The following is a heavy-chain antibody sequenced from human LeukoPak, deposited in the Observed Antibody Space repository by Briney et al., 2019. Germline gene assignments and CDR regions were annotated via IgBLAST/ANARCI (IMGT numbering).Heavy chain of an antibody. CDR3: ARSAVYHAFDI. CDR1: GSTFSSYS. V-gene: IGHV3-21*01. J-gene: IGHJ3*02. D-gene: IGHD1-14*01. CDR2: ISSSSSYI. Sequence: GGSRRLSCAASGSTFSSYSMNWVRQAPGKGLEWVSSISSSSSYIYYADSVKGRFTISRDNAKNSLYLQMNSLRAEDTAVYYCARSAVYHAFDIWGQGTMVTVSS.